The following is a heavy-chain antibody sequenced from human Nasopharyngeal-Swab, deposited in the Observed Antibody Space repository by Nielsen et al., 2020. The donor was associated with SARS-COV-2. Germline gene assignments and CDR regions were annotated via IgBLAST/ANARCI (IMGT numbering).Heavy chain of an antibody. J-gene: IGHJ4*02. D-gene: IGHD6-19*01. CDR2: ISWNSGSI. CDR3: AKDIGYSSGLWDY. V-gene: IGHV3-9*01. Sequence: GGSLRLSCAASGFTFDDYAMHWVRQAPGKGLEWVSGISWNSGSIGYADSVKGRFTISRDNAKNSLYLQMNSLRAEDTALYYCAKDIGYSSGLWDYWGQGTLVTVS. CDR1: GFTFDDYA.